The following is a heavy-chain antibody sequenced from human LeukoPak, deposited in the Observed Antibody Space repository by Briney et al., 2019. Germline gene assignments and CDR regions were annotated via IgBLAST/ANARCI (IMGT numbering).Heavy chain of an antibody. V-gene: IGHV4-59*01. J-gene: IGHJ4*02. Sequence: SETLSLTCTVSGGSISSYYWSWIRQPPGKGPEWIGYIYYSGSTNYNPSPKSRVTISVDTSKSQFSLKLSSVTAADTAVYYCARDSDDSSGGFDYWGQGTLVTVSS. CDR3: ARDSDDSSGGFDY. CDR1: GGSISSYY. CDR2: IYYSGST. D-gene: IGHD3-22*01.